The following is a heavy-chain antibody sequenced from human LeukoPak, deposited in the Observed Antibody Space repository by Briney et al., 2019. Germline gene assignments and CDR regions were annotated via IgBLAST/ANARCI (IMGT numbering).Heavy chain of an antibody. D-gene: IGHD3-9*01. CDR3: ARIAVTGYYYYYYYMDV. CDR2: ISGSGDST. CDR1: GFTFSSYG. V-gene: IGHV3-23*01. J-gene: IGHJ6*03. Sequence: GGTLRLSCAASGFTFSSYGMSWVRQAPGKGLEWVSAISGSGDSTYYADSVKGRFTISRDNSKNTLYLQMNSLRAEDTAVYYCARIAVTGYYYYYYYMDVWGKGTTVTISS.